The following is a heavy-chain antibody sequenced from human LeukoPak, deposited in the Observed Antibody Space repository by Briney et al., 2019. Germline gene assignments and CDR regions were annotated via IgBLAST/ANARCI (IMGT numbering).Heavy chain of an antibody. CDR1: GYSLGKNYY. D-gene: IGHD3-16*01. Sequence: SETQSLTCAVSGYSLGKNYYWGWIRQPPGKGLEWIGRIYGTGSTSYNPSLMNRVTMSVDTSKNHFSLKLTSVTAADTAVYYCARYDSRGSASTRFDYWGQGILVTISS. CDR3: ARYDSRGSASTRFDY. CDR2: IYGTGST. V-gene: IGHV4-38-2*01. J-gene: IGHJ4*02.